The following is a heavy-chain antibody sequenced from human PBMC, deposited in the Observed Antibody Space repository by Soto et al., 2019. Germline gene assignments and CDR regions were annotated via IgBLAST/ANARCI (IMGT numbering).Heavy chain of an antibody. CDR1: GFTFSSYA. CDR3: ARDPDIVVVPAAIRLGMDV. D-gene: IGHD2-2*02. CDR2: ISYDGSNK. Sequence: GGSLRLSCAASGFTFSSYAMHWVRQAPGKGLEWVAVISYDGSNKYYADSVKGRFTISRDNSKNTLYLQMNSLRAEDTAVYYCARDPDIVVVPAAIRLGMDVWGQGTTVTVSS. J-gene: IGHJ6*02. V-gene: IGHV3-30-3*01.